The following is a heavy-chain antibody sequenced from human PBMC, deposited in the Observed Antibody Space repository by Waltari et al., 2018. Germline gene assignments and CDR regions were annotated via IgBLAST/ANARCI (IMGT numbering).Heavy chain of an antibody. Sequence: EVQLVESGGGSVQPGGSLRLSCAASGMTFSNYWMNWVRQAPGRELQWVASIKDDGSEKFYVDSVRGRFTISRDNARQSVFLQMDFLSVEDTATYYCQEGHYSDRWGQGTLVTVSS. J-gene: IGHJ4*01. V-gene: IGHV3-7*01. CDR3: QEGHYSDR. CDR1: GMTFSNYW. CDR2: IKDDGSEK. D-gene: IGHD2-21*01.